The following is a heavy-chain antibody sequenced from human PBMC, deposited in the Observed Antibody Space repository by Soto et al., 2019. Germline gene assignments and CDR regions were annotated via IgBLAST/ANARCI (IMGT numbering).Heavy chain of an antibody. D-gene: IGHD2-15*01. V-gene: IGHV4-31*03. CDR3: ARASDCSGGSCYIPRQYNWFDP. CDR1: GGSISSGGYY. CDR2: IYYSGST. J-gene: IGHJ5*02. Sequence: QVQLQESGPGLVKPSQTLSLTCTVSGGSISSGGYYWSWIRQHPGKGLEWIGYIYYSGSTYYNPSLKSRVTISVDTSKNQFYLKLSSVTAADTAVYYCARASDCSGGSCYIPRQYNWFDPWGQGNLVTVSS.